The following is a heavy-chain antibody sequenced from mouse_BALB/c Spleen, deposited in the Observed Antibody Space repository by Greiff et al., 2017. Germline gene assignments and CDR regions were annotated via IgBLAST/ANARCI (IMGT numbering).Heavy chain of an antibody. CDR2: ISSGGSYT. CDR3: ARHEDYDYAGFDY. D-gene: IGHD2-4*01. Sequence: EVMLVESGGDLVKPGGSLKLSCAASGFTFSSYAMSWVRQTPEKRLEWVATISSGGSYTYYPDSVKGRFTISRDNAKNTLYLQMSSLRSEDTAMYYCARHEDYDYAGFDYWGQGTTLTVSS. J-gene: IGHJ2*01. CDR1: GFTFSSYA. V-gene: IGHV5-9-3*01.